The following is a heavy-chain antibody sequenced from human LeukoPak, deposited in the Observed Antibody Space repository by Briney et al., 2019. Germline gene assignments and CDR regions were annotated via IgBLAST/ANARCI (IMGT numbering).Heavy chain of an antibody. V-gene: IGHV3-64*01. CDR1: GFTFSSYA. D-gene: IGHD1-1*01. CDR3: ARDERYAFDI. CDR2: ISSNGGST. Sequence: GGSLRLSCAASGFTFSSYAMHWVRQAPGTGLEYVSAISSNGGSTYYANSLKGRFTISRDNSKNTLYLQMGSLRAEDTAVYYCARDERYAFDIWGKGTMVTVSS. J-gene: IGHJ3*02.